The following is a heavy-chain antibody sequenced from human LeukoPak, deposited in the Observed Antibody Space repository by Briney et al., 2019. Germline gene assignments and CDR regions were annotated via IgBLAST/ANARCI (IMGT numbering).Heavy chain of an antibody. CDR3: ARETYYYDSSGSYDAFDI. D-gene: IGHD3-22*01. Sequence: GESLKISRKGSGYSFTSYWIGWVRQMPGKGLEWMGVIYPGDSDTRYSASFQGQVTISADKSISTAYLQWSSLKASDTAMYYCARETYYYDSSGSYDAFDIWGQGTMVTVSS. J-gene: IGHJ3*02. V-gene: IGHV5-51*01. CDR1: GYSFTSYW. CDR2: IYPGDSDT.